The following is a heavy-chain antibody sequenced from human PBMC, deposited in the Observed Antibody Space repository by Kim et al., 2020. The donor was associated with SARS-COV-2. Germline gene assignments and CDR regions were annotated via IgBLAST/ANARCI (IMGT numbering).Heavy chain of an antibody. CDR3: ARAQGGSGSYYYYYYGMDV. D-gene: IGHD3-10*01. V-gene: IGHV4-59*01. Sequence: SRVTISVDTSKNQFSLKLSSVTAADTAVYYCARAQGGSGSYYYYYYGMDVWGQGTTVTVSS. J-gene: IGHJ6*02.